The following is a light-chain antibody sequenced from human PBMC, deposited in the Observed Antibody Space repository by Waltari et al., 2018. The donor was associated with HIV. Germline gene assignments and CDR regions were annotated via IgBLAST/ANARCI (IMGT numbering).Light chain of an antibody. CDR1: RPNIGVNS. CDR3: SAWDDNVNGL. J-gene: IGLJ2*01. CDR2: NTN. Sequence: QSGLTQPPSASGPIGQRVTISCLGRRPNIGVNSVNWYQQLPGTAPRLLIYNTNQRPSGVPDRFSGSKSGTSAYLAISGLQAADEADYYCSAWDDNVNGLFGGGTKLTVL. V-gene: IGLV1-44*01.